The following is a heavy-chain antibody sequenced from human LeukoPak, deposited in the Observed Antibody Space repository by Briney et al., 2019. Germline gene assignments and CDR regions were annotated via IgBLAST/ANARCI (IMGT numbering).Heavy chain of an antibody. CDR1: GGSISSYY. CDR3: ASAGGTSPTLDY. V-gene: IGHV4-59*01. J-gene: IGHJ4*02. D-gene: IGHD6-25*01. CDR2: VYYSGNT. Sequence: SETLSLTCTVSGGSISSYYWSWIRQPPGKGLEWIGYVYYSGNTNYNPSLKSRVTISLDTSKNQLSLKLSSVTAADTAVYYCASAGGTSPTLDYWGQETLVTVSS.